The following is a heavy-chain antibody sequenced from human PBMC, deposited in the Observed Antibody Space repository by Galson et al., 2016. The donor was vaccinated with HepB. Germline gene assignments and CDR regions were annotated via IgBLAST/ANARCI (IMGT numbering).Heavy chain of an antibody. D-gene: IGHD6-19*01. CDR2: IYYSGTT. CDR1: GGSISSHTYY. Sequence: SETLSLTCNVSGGSISSHTYYWGWLLQPPGKNLEWIASIYYSGTTSHNPSLESRVAVSVDTSKNQFSLSLRAVTAADTAVYYCARRGFSGWDPFDFWGQGTLVTVSS. V-gene: IGHV4-39*01. CDR3: ARRGFSGWDPFDF. J-gene: IGHJ4*02.